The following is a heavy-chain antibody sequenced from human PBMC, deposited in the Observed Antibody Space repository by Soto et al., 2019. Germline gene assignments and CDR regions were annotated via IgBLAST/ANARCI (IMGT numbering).Heavy chain of an antibody. CDR2: INPSGGST. CDR3: AREMTGGGRLLDY. CDR1: GYTFTSYY. V-gene: IGHV1-46*01. J-gene: IGHJ4*02. Sequence: QVQLVQSGAEVKKPGASVKVSCKASGYTFTSYYMHWVRQAPGQGLEWMGIINPSGGSTSYAQKFQGRVTMTGDTSTSTVYLELSSLRSEDTAVYYCAREMTGGGRLLDYWGQGTLVTVSS. D-gene: IGHD3-16*01.